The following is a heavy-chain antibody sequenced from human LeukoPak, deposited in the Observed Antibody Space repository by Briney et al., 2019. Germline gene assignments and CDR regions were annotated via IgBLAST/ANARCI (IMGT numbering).Heavy chain of an antibody. V-gene: IGHV1-18*01. CDR2: ISAYNGNT. J-gene: IGHJ6*03. CDR3: ARVGGDIYYYYYMDV. Sequence: ASVKVSCKASGYTLTSYGISWVRQAPGQGLEWMGWISAYNGNTNYAQKLQGRVTMTTDTSTSTAYMELRSLRSDDTAVYYCARVGGDIYYYYYMDVWGKGTTVTISS. CDR1: GYTLTSYG. D-gene: IGHD4-17*01.